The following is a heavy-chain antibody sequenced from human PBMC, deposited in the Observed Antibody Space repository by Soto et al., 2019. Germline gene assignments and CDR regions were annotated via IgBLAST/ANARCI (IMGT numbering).Heavy chain of an antibody. CDR3: ARFAKEENPKVGSWYYFDY. CDR2: IYYSGKT. V-gene: IGHV4-31*03. J-gene: IGHJ4*02. CDR1: GGSISSGGYF. D-gene: IGHD6-13*01. Sequence: SETLSLTCTVSGGSISSGGYFWSWVRQHPGKGLEWIGNIYYSGKTYYNPSLKSRVTISVDTSKNQFSLKLSSVTAADTAVYYCARFAKEENPKVGSWYYFDYWGQGTRVTVSS.